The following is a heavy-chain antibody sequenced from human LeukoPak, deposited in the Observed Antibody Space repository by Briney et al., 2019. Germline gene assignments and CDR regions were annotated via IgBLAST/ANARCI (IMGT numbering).Heavy chain of an antibody. V-gene: IGHV3-11*01. CDR2: ISSSGSTI. Sequence: PGGSLRLSCAASGFTFSDYYMSWIRQAPGKGLEWVSYISSSGSTIYYADSVKGRFTISRDNAKNSLYLQMNSLRAEDTAVYYCARDREEYYDILTGIDYWGQGTLVTVSS. CDR1: GFTFSDYY. D-gene: IGHD3-9*01. CDR3: ARDREEYYDILTGIDY. J-gene: IGHJ4*02.